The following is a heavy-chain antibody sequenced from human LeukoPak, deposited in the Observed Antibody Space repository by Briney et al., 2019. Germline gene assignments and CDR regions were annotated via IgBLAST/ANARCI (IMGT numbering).Heavy chain of an antibody. CDR3: ARGRHYGMDV. J-gene: IGHJ6*02. V-gene: IGHV3-74*01. CDR1: GFTFTSYW. CDR2: VNSDGSST. Sequence: GGSLRLSCAASGFTFTSYWMHWVRQAPGKGLVWVSRVNSDGSSTTYADSVKGRFTISRDNAKNTLYLQMNSLRAEDTAVYYCARGRHYGMDVWGQGTTVTVSS.